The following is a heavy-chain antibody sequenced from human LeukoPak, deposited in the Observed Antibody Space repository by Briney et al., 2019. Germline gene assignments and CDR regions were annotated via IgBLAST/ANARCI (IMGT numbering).Heavy chain of an antibody. J-gene: IGHJ5*02. CDR3: ARDRRLWWFDP. CDR2: IYYSGST. Sequence: SETLPLTCTVSGGSISSSSYYWGWIRQPPGKGLEWIGSIYYSGSTYYNPSLKSRVTISVDTSKNQFSLKLSSVTAADTAVYYCARDRRLWWFDPWGQGTLVTVSS. D-gene: IGHD2-21*01. V-gene: IGHV4-39*07. CDR1: GGSISSSSYY.